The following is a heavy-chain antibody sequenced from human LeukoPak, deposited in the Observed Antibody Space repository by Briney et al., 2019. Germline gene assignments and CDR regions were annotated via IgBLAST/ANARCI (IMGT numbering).Heavy chain of an antibody. J-gene: IGHJ4*02. CDR3: ARGSHYDFWSGNYFDY. V-gene: IGHV4-59*02. Sequence: PSETLSLTRTVSGGSVSNYWSWIRQPPGKGLEWIGYIYYSGSTNYNPSLKSRVTISVDTSKNQFSLKLSSVTAADTAVYYCARGSHYDFWSGNYFDYWGQGTLVTVSS. CDR1: GGSVSNY. D-gene: IGHD3-3*01. CDR2: IYYSGST.